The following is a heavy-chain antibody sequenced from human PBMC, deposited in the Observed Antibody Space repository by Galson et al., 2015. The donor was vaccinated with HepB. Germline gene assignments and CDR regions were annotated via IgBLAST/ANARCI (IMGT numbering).Heavy chain of an antibody. CDR1: GYTFTSYD. CDR2: IIPIFGTA. Sequence: SVKVSCKASGYTFTSYDINWVRQAPGQGLEWMGGIIPIFGTANYAQKFQGRVTITADESTSTAYMELSSLRSEDTAVYYCARDPEVLQSTQLLYSPNWFDPWGQGTLVTVSS. J-gene: IGHJ5*02. D-gene: IGHD2-2*02. V-gene: IGHV1-69*13. CDR3: ARDPEVLQSTQLLYSPNWFDP.